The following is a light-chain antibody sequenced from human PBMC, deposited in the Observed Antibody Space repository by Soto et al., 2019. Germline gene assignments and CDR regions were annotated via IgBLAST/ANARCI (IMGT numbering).Light chain of an antibody. V-gene: IGKV3-15*01. CDR2: GAS. CDR3: HQYNNWPRT. CDR1: QSVGNN. J-gene: IGKJ1*01. Sequence: EIVMTPSPATLSVSPGERATLSCRASQSVGNNLAWYQQKPGQAPRLLIYGASSRASGIPTRLSGSGSGTDFTLSISRVQSEDFAVYYCHQYNNWPRTFGQGTKVEIK.